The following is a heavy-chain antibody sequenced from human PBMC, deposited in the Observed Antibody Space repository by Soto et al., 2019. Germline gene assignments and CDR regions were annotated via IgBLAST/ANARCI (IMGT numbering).Heavy chain of an antibody. CDR3: TGGQDNLAVNFDY. J-gene: IGHJ4*02. CDR1: GFTFSSYA. CDR2: ISYDGSNK. V-gene: IGHV3-30-3*01. Sequence: PGGSLRLSCAASGFTFSSYAMHWVRQAPGKGLEWVAVISYDGSNKYYADSVKGRFTISRDNSKNTLYLQMNSLRAEDTAVYYCTGGQDNLAVNFDYWGQGTPVTVSS. D-gene: IGHD1-1*01.